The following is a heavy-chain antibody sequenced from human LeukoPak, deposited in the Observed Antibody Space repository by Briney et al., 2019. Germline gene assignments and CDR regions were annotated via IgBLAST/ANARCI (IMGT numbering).Heavy chain of an antibody. CDR3: ARGGWEATIFRMYYFDY. Sequence: NPSETLSLTCAVYGGSFSGYYWSWIRQPPGKGLEWIGEINHSGSTNYNPSLKSRVTISVDTSKNQFSLKLSSVTAADTAVYYCARGGWEATIFRMYYFDYWGQGTLVTVSS. D-gene: IGHD5-12*01. J-gene: IGHJ4*02. CDR1: GGSFSGYY. V-gene: IGHV4-34*01. CDR2: INHSGST.